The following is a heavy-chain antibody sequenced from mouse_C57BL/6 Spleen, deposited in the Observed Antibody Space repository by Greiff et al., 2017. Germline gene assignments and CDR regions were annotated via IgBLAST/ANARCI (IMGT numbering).Heavy chain of an antibody. V-gene: IGHV14-4*01. D-gene: IGHD1-1*01. Sequence: VQLQQSGAELVRPGASVKLSCTASGFNIKDDYMHWVKQRPEQGLEWIGWIDPENGDTEYASKFQGKATITADTSSNTAYLQLSILTSEDTAVYYCTTGYYGSSGAWFAYWGQGTLVTVSA. J-gene: IGHJ3*01. CDR2: IDPENGDT. CDR1: GFNIKDDY. CDR3: TTGYYGSSGAWFAY.